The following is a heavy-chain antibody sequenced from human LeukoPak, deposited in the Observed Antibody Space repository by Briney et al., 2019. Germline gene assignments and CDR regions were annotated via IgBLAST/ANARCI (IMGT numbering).Heavy chain of an antibody. Sequence: ASVKVSCKASGYTFTGYYMHWVRQAPGQGLEWMGWINPNSGDTNYAQKFQGRVTMTRDTSITTAYMELSSLRSEDTAVYYCARVSNSYFDYWGQGTLVTVSS. CDR3: ARVSNSYFDY. CDR2: INPNSGDT. D-gene: IGHD4-11*01. CDR1: GYTFTGYY. J-gene: IGHJ4*02. V-gene: IGHV1-2*02.